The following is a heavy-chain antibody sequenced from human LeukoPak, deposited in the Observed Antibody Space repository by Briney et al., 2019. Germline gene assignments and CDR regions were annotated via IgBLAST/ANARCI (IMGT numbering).Heavy chain of an antibody. CDR3: AREAPVAAGSDAFDI. D-gene: IGHD6-19*01. CDR2: ISPYNSNT. V-gene: IGHV1-18*04. Sequence: ASVTVSCKASGYTFTGYYMHWVRQAPGQSLEWMGWISPYNSNTKYAQKLQGRVTMTTDTSTNTAYMEVRSLRSDDTAVYYCAREAPVAAGSDAFDIWGQGTMVTVSS. J-gene: IGHJ3*02. CDR1: GYTFTGYY.